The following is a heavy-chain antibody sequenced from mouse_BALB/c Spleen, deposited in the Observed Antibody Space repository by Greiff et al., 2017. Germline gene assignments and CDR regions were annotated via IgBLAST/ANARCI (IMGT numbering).Heavy chain of an antibody. CDR1: GFTFSSYA. Sequence: EVQLVESGGGLVQPGGSLKLSCAASGFTFSSYAMSWVRQTPEKRLEWVASISSGGSTYYPDSVKGRFTISRDNARNILYLQMSSLRSEDTAMYYCAREGAFDYWGQGTTLTVSS. CDR2: ISSGGST. CDR3: AREGAFDY. J-gene: IGHJ2*01. V-gene: IGHV5-6-5*01.